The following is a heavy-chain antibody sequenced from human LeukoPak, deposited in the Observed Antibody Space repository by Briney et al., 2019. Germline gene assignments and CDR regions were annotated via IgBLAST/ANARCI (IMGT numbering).Heavy chain of an antibody. Sequence: PGRSLRLSCAASGFTFDDYAMHWVRQAPGKGPEWVAYISSSSSTIYYADSVKGRFTISRDNGKNSLYLQMNSLTAEDTAVYYCAREYSSSSGRAFDIWGQGTMVTVSS. V-gene: IGHV3-48*01. J-gene: IGHJ3*02. CDR2: ISSSSSTI. CDR3: AREYSSSSGRAFDI. CDR1: GFTFDDYA. D-gene: IGHD6-6*01.